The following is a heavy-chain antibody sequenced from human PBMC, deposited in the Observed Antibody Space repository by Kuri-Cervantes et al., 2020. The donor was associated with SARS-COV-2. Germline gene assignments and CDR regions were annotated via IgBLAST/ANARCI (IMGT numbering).Heavy chain of an antibody. D-gene: IGHD1-1*01. CDR3: ARRRDGAWNENFYAMDV. CDR1: GYTFTSYG. J-gene: IGHJ6*02. CDR2: ISAYNGNT. V-gene: IGHV1-18*01. Sequence: ASVKVSCKASGYTFTSYGISWVRQAPGQGLEWMGWISAYNGNTNYAQKLQGRVTMTTDTSTSTAYMELRSLRSDDTAVYYCARRRDGAWNENFYAMDVWGQGTTVTVSS.